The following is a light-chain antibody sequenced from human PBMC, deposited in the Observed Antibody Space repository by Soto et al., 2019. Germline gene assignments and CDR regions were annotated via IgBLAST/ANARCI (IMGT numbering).Light chain of an antibody. CDR3: SSYTSSSTSRGPVV. CDR2: DVS. V-gene: IGLV2-14*01. Sequence: QSVLTQPASVSGSPGQSITISCTGTSSDVGGYNYVSWYQQHPGKAPKLMIYDVSNRPSGVSNRFSGSKSGNTASLTISGLQAEDEADYYCSSYTSSSTSRGPVVFGTGTQLTVL. J-gene: IGLJ1*01. CDR1: SSDVGGYNY.